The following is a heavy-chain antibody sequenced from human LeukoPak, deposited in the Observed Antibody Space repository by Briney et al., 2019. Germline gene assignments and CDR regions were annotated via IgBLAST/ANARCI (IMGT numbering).Heavy chain of an antibody. D-gene: IGHD4-17*01. J-gene: IGHJ4*02. Sequence: SETLSLTCTVLYGSITTSSYSWGWIRQPPGKGLEWIGSIYYSGSTYYNPSLKSRVTISVDTSKNQFSLKLSSVTAADTAVYYCARHPAVTTTDYWGQGTLVTVSS. CDR3: ARHPAVTTTDY. CDR1: YGSITTSSYS. V-gene: IGHV4-39*01. CDR2: IYYSGST.